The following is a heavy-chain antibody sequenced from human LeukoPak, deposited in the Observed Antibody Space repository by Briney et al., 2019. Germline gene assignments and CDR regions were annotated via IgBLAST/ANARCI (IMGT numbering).Heavy chain of an antibody. CDR3: ARADYGDYRGFFDY. V-gene: IGHV3-48*03. Sequence: GGSLRLSCAASGFTFSSYEMNWVRQAPGKGLEWVSYISSSGSTIYYADSVKGRFTISRDNAKNSLYLQMNSLRAEDTAVYYCARADYGDYRGFFDYWGQGTLVTVSS. CDR1: GFTFSSYE. J-gene: IGHJ4*02. D-gene: IGHD4-17*01. CDR2: ISSSGSTI.